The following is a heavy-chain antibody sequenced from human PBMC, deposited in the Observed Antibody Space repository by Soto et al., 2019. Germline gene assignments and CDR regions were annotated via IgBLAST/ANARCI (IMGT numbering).Heavy chain of an antibody. J-gene: IGHJ3*02. D-gene: IGHD2-15*01. V-gene: IGHV4-59*12. CDR3: ARGDCSGGSCYSVDI. Sequence: SETLSLTCTVSGGSISSYYWSWIRQPPGKGLEWIGYIYHSGSTYYNPSLKSRVTISVNRSKNQFSLKLSSVTAADTAVYYCARGDCSGGSCYSVDIWGQGTMVTVAS. CDR1: GGSISSYY. CDR2: IYHSGST.